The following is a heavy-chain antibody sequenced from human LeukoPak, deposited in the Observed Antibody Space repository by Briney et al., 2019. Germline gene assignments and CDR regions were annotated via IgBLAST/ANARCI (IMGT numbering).Heavy chain of an antibody. CDR2: INSDGTTT. V-gene: IGHV3-74*01. D-gene: IGHD2-21*02. CDR3: ARAPFCGGDCYSRYFDL. J-gene: IGHJ5*02. CDR1: GFTFSTYW. Sequence: PGGSLRLSCAASGFTFSTYWMHWVRQAPGEELVWVSRINSDGTTTTYADSVKGRFTISRDNAKNTLYLQMNSLRGEDTAVYYCARAPFCGGDCYSRYFDLWGQGTLVTVSS.